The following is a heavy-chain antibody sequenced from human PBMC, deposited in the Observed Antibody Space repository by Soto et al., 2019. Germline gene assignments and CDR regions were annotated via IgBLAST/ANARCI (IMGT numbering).Heavy chain of an antibody. D-gene: IGHD6-19*01. CDR2: ISVDNGNT. V-gene: IGHV1-18*01. Sequence: ASVKVSCKASGYTFNRYGITWVRQAPGQGLEWMGWISVDNGNTKYGQKFQGRVTMTIDTSTNTVYMELRCLRSDDTAVSYCARDRGKVRVAGRYDAFEIWGQGTMVTVSS. CDR1: GYTFNRYG. J-gene: IGHJ3*02. CDR3: ARDRGKVRVAGRYDAFEI.